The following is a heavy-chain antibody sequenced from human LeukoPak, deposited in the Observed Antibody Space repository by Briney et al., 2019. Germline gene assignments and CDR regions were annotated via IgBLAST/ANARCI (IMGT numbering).Heavy chain of an antibody. Sequence: SVKVSCKASGGTFSSYAISWVRQAPGQGLEWMGGIIPIFGTANYAQKFQGRVTITADESTSTAYMELSSLRSEDTAVYYCARGDTMVRGVIVMGDYWGQGTLVTVSS. V-gene: IGHV1-69*13. CDR3: ARGDTMVRGVIVMGDY. D-gene: IGHD3-10*01. J-gene: IGHJ4*02. CDR2: IIPIFGTA. CDR1: GGTFSSYA.